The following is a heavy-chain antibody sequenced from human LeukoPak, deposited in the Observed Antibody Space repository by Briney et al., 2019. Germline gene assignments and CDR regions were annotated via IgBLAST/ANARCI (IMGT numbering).Heavy chain of an antibody. CDR1: GFTFSSYG. V-gene: IGHV3-23*01. Sequence: GGSLRLSGAASGFTFSSYGMSWVRQAPGKGLEWVSAISGSGGSTDYADSVKGRFTISRDNSKNTLYLQMNSLRAEDTAVYYCAKVLGYSGYDWGDFDYWGQGTLVTVSS. J-gene: IGHJ4*02. CDR2: ISGSGGST. CDR3: AKVLGYSGYDWGDFDY. D-gene: IGHD5-12*01.